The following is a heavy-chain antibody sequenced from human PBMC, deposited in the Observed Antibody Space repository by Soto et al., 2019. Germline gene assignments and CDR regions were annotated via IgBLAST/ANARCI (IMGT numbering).Heavy chain of an antibody. V-gene: IGHV4-59*08. J-gene: IGHJ4*02. CDR2: IYYRGNT. Sequence: QVQLQESGPGLVKPSETLSLTCTVSGGSIGTYYWSWIRQPPGKGLEWLGYIYYRGNTDYNPSLMLRVTISLAPPKNQFSLKRSSVTAADSAVYYCSRHPGYYDILTVYTTYYFDYWGQGILVTVSS. D-gene: IGHD3-9*01. CDR3: SRHPGYYDILTVYTTYYFDY. CDR1: GGSIGTYY.